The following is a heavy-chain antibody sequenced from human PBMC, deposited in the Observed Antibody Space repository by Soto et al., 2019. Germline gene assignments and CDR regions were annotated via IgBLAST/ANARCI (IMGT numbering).Heavy chain of an antibody. V-gene: IGHV5-51*01. Sequence: GESLKISCKGSGYSFTSYWIGWVRQMPGKGLEWMGIIYPGDSDTRYSPSFQGQVTISADKSISTAYLQWSSLKASDTAMYYCARSVVAAPPPPYYYYGMDVWGQGTTVTVSS. CDR1: GYSFTSYW. J-gene: IGHJ6*02. CDR2: IYPGDSDT. D-gene: IGHD2-15*01. CDR3: ARSVVAAPPPPYYYYGMDV.